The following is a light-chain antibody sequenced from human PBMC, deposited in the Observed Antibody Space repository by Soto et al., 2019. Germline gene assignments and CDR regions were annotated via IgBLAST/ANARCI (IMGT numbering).Light chain of an antibody. CDR3: QHYGTSLP. CDR1: QSVNSNF. Sequence: EIVLTQSPGTLSLSPGDRATLSCRARQSVNSNFLAWYQQKPGQAPRLLIYGESARLTGIPDRFSGSGSGTDFTLTISRLEPEDFAVYYCQHYGTSLPFGGGTKVEIK. CDR2: GES. V-gene: IGKV3-20*01. J-gene: IGKJ4*01.